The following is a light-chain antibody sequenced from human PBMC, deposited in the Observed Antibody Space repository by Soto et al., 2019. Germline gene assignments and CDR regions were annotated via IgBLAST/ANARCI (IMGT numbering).Light chain of an antibody. CDR2: DVS. CDR3: CSYAGSDTFDV. V-gene: IGLV2-11*01. CDR1: SSDVGGYNY. J-gene: IGLJ1*01. Sequence: QSVLTQPRSVSGSPGQSVTISCTGTSSDVGGYNYVSWYQQHPGKAPKLMIYDVSKRPSGVPDRFSGSKSGNTASLTISGLLAEDEADYYCCSYAGSDTFDVFGTGTKLTVL.